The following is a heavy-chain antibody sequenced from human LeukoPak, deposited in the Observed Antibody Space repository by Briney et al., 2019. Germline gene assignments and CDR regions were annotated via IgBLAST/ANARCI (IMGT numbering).Heavy chain of an antibody. CDR3: ARAPRITMVRGVIYWFDP. D-gene: IGHD3-10*01. Sequence: ASVKVSCKASGYTFTSYDINWVRQATGQRLEWMGWMNPNSGNTGYAQKFQGRVTITRNTSISTAYMELSSLRSEDTAVYYCARAPRITMVRGVIYWFDPWGQGTLVTVSS. J-gene: IGHJ5*02. V-gene: IGHV1-8*03. CDR1: GYTFTSYD. CDR2: MNPNSGNT.